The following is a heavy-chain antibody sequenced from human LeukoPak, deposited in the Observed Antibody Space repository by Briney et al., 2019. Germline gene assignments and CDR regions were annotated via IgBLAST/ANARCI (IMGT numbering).Heavy chain of an antibody. CDR1: GESFSGYY. D-gene: IGHD2-2*01. CDR2: INHSGST. J-gene: IGHJ6*03. CDR3: TRLGIPAPGGYYYYMDV. V-gene: IGHV4-34*01. Sequence: SETLSLTCAVYGESFSGYYWSWIRQPPGKGLEWIGEINHSGSTNYNPSLKSRLTISVDTSKNQFSLKLSSVTAADTAVYYCTRLGIPAPGGYYYYMDVWGKGTTVTVSS.